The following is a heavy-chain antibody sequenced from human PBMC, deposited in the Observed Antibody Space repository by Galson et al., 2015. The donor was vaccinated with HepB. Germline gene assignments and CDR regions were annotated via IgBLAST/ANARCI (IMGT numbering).Heavy chain of an antibody. CDR3: ARGDTLDHPIVGFDP. Sequence: SVKVSCKASGGTFSSYAISWVRQAPGQGLEWMGGIIPIFGTANYAQKFQGRVTITADESTSTAYMELSSLRSEDTAVYYCARGDTLDHPIVGFDPWGQGTLVTVSS. CDR1: GGTFSSYA. CDR2: IIPIFGTA. J-gene: IGHJ5*02. D-gene: IGHD2-21*01. V-gene: IGHV1-69*13.